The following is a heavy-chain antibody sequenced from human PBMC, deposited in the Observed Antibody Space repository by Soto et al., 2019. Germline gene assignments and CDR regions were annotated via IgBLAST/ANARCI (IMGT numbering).Heavy chain of an antibody. D-gene: IGHD3-22*01. V-gene: IGHV4-30-4*01. J-gene: IGHJ5*02. CDR3: AREPIVEGPPGYNWFDP. CDR2: IYYSGST. Sequence: SETLSLTCTVSGGSINSGDYHWSWIRQSPGKGLEWIGAIYYSGSTYYNPSLKSRIRISVDTSKNQFSLRLGSVTAADTSVYYCAREPIVEGPPGYNWFDPWGQGILVTVSS. CDR1: GGSINSGDYH.